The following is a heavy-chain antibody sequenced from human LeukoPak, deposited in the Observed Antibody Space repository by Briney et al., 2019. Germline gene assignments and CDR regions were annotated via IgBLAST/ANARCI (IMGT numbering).Heavy chain of an antibody. CDR2: MNPNSGNT. D-gene: IGHD1-26*01. CDR1: GYTFTSYD. CDR3: ARGIVGAMYYYYMDV. V-gene: IGHV1-8*03. Sequence: GASVKVSCKASGYTFTSYDINWVRQATGQGLEWMGWMNPNSGNTGYAQKFQGRVTITRNTSISTAYMELSSLRSEDTAVYYCARGIVGAMYYYYMDVWGKGTTVTVSS. J-gene: IGHJ6*03.